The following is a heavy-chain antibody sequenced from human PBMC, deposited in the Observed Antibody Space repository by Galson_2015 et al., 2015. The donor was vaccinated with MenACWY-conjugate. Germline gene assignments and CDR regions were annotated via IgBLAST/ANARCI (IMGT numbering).Heavy chain of an antibody. D-gene: IGHD1-26*01. CDR3: ARHPPGGRGMDV. CDR1: GYYLTSYW. CDR2: ISPGDSNT. V-gene: IGHV5-51*01. J-gene: IGHJ6*02. Sequence: QSGAEVKQPGESLKISCKGSGYYLTSYWIAWVRQIPGKGLEWMGLISPGDSNTRYSPSFQGQVTISADKSISTAYLQWSSLKASDTAMYYCARHPPGGRGMDVWGLGTTVTVSS.